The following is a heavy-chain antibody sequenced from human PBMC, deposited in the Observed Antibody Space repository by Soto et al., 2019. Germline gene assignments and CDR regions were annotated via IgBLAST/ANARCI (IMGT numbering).Heavy chain of an antibody. CDR3: AKDSYGDQKVPSYYYYYMDV. Sequence: GGSLRLSCAASGFTFSSYAMSWVRQAPGKGLEWVSAISGSGGSTYYADSVKGRFTISRDNSKNTLYLQMNSLRAEDTAVYYCAKDSYGDQKVPSYYYYYMDVWGKGTTVTVSS. D-gene: IGHD4-17*01. CDR1: GFTFSSYA. J-gene: IGHJ6*03. CDR2: ISGSGGST. V-gene: IGHV3-23*01.